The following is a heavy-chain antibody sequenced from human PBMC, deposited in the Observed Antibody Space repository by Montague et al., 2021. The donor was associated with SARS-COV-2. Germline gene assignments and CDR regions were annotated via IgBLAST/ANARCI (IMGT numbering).Heavy chain of an antibody. CDR3: ARSISSSGARDN. V-gene: IGHV4-59*11. CDR1: GGSLNRHY. Sequence: SETLSLTCTVSGGSLNRHYWSCIRKAPGKELEWLGNIFYKGNTNYNVFLWGRVSMSLYTPQNQFSLRLTSLTAADTAVYYCARSISSSGARDNWGQGILVTVS. J-gene: IGHJ4*02. CDR2: IFYKGNT. D-gene: IGHD3-22*01.